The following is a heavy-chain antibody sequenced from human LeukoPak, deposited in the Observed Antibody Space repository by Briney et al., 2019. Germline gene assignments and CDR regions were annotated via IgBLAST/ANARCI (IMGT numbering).Heavy chain of an antibody. D-gene: IGHD5-12*01. CDR3: ARQGGYSNAIGMGY. CDR1: GYIFNNHY. CDR2: INPSGGSR. Sequence: GASVKVSCKASGYIFNNHYIYWVRQAPGQGLEWMGMINPSGGSRSYAQKFQGRVTMTRDTSTSTVYMELSSLRSEDTAVYYCARQGGYSNAIGMGYWGQGTLVIVSS. V-gene: IGHV1-46*02. J-gene: IGHJ4*02.